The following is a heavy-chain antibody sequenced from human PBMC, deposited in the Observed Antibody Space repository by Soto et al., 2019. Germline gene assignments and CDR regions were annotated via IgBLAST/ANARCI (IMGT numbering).Heavy chain of an antibody. CDR2: VYAGGET. V-gene: IGHV3-53*01. CDR3: ARDSISYGPGVNDY. CDR1: GFSVSDSY. Sequence: DVQLVESGGGLIQPGESLRLSCAASGFSVSDSYMSWVRQAPGKGLEWVSIVYAGGETYCADSLKGRFTISRDSSNNILYLQMNNLRAEDTAVYYCARDSISYGPGVNDYWGQGTLVTVSS. J-gene: IGHJ4*02. D-gene: IGHD5-18*01.